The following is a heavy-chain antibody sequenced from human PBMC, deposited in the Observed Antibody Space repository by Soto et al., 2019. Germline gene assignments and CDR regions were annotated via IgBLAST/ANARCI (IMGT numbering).Heavy chain of an antibody. Sequence: SETLSLTCAVYGGSFSGYYWSWIRQPPGKALEWIGHTYHSGNPYYNPSLKSRVTISVDRSKNQFSLKVRSVTAADTAVYYCARDVRYSGYGDFDYWGQGILVTVSS. CDR1: GGSFSGYY. D-gene: IGHD5-12*01. J-gene: IGHJ4*02. CDR3: ARDVRYSGYGDFDY. CDR2: TYHSGNP. V-gene: IGHV4-34*01.